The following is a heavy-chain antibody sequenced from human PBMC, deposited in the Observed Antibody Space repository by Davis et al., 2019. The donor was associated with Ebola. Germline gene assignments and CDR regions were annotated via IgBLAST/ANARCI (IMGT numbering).Heavy chain of an antibody. Sequence: SETLSLTCAVSGGFVSSGGYSWSWIRQPPGKGLEWIGYIYHSGSTYYNPSLKSRVTISVDRSKNQFSLKLSSVTAADTAVYYCARGRIGCSGGSCFNWFDPWGQGTLVIVSS. CDR3: ARGRIGCSGGSCFNWFDP. J-gene: IGHJ5*02. CDR1: GGFVSSGGYS. D-gene: IGHD2-15*01. CDR2: IYHSGST. V-gene: IGHV4-30-2*01.